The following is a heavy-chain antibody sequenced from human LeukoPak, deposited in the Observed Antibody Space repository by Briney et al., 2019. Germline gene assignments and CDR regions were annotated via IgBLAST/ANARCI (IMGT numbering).Heavy chain of an antibody. CDR1: GYTFTTYD. J-gene: IGHJ5*02. D-gene: IGHD6-19*01. V-gene: IGHV1-8*01. CDR3: ARGRGSGHKENWFDP. CDR2: MNPNSGNT. Sequence: ASVKVSCKASGYTFTTYDISWVRQATGQGLEWMGWMNPNSGNTGYTQKFQGRVTMTSNTSISTAYMELSSLRSEDTAVYYCARGRGSGHKENWFDPWGQGTLVTVSS.